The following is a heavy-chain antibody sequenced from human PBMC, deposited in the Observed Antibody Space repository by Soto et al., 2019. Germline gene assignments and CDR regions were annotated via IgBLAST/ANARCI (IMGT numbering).Heavy chain of an antibody. CDR2: IYYSGST. CDR1: GGSISSGDYY. CDR3: ARVGYDSTRFDY. V-gene: IGHV4-30-4*01. J-gene: IGHJ4*02. D-gene: IGHD3-3*01. Sequence: TLSLTCTVSGGSISSGDYYWSWIRQPPGKGLEWIGYIYYSGSTYYNPSLKSRVTISVDTSKNQLSLKLSSVTAAGTAVYYCARVGYDSTRFDYWGQGTLVTVSS.